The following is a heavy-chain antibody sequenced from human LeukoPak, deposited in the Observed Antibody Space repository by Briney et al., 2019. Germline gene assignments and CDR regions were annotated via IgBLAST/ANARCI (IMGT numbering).Heavy chain of an antibody. CDR1: GYTFTGYY. D-gene: IGHD2-15*01. CDR3: ASYYCSGGSCYIDY. CDR2: INPNSGGT. Sequence: ASVKVSCKVSGYTFTGYYMHWVRQAPGQGLEWMGWINPNSGGTNYAQKFQGRVTMTRNTSISTAYMELSSLRSEDTAVYYCASYYCSGGSCYIDYWGQGTLVTVSS. J-gene: IGHJ4*02. V-gene: IGHV1-2*02.